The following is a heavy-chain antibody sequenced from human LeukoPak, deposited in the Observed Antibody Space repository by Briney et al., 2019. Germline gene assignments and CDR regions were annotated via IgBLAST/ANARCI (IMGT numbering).Heavy chain of an antibody. Sequence: ASVKVSCKASGYTFTGYYMHWVRQAPGQGLEWMGWINCNSGGTNYAQKFQGRVTMTRDTFISTAYMELSRLRSDDKAVYYCARDLGYCSGGSCLVYFDYWGQGTLVTASS. D-gene: IGHD2-15*01. CDR2: INCNSGGT. CDR3: ARDLGYCSGGSCLVYFDY. J-gene: IGHJ4*02. V-gene: IGHV1-2*02. CDR1: GYTFTGYY.